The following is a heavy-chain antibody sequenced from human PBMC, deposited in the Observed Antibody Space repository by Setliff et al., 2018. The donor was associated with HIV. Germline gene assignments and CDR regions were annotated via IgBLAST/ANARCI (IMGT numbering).Heavy chain of an antibody. CDR1: GFTFSNYE. Sequence: SCAASGFTFSNYEMNWVRQAPGKGLEWVSYISNTGTTIYYADSVKGRFTISRDNAKNSLYLQMNSLRAEDTAVYYCARDHQDPRCSGDCYPLPFDYWGQGTLVTVSS. D-gene: IGHD2-21*02. V-gene: IGHV3-48*03. CDR2: ISNTGTTI. CDR3: ARDHQDPRCSGDCYPLPFDY. J-gene: IGHJ4*02.